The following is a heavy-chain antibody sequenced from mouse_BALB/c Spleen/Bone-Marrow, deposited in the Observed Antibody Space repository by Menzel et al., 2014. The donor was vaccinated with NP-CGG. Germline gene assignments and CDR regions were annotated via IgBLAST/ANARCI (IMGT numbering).Heavy chain of an antibody. Sequence: EVHLVESGGGLVKPGGSLKLSCAASGFTFSSYTISWVRQTPEKRLEWVATISSGGLYTYYPDSVKGRFTISRDNAKNTLYLQMSSPKSEDTAMYYCTRDYGNYAWFAYWGQGTLVTVSA. J-gene: IGHJ3*01. V-gene: IGHV5-6-4*01. D-gene: IGHD2-1*01. CDR3: TRDYGNYAWFAY. CDR1: GFTFSSYT. CDR2: ISSGGLYT.